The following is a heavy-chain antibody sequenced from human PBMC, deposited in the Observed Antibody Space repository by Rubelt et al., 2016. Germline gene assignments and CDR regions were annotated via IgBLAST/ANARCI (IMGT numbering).Heavy chain of an antibody. J-gene: IGHJ4*02. D-gene: IGHD5-12*01. CDR1: GGSISGSSYY. CDR3: ARTCWLRWVDY. V-gene: IGHV4-39*01. Sequence: QLRLLESGPGLGKPSETLSLTCTVSGGSISGSSYYWAWIRQPPGKGLEWIWNIYYSGSTYYNPSLKSRVTISVDTSKSQFSLKLSSVTVAVTAVYYCARTCWLRWVDYWGQGTLVTVSS. CDR2: IYYSGST.